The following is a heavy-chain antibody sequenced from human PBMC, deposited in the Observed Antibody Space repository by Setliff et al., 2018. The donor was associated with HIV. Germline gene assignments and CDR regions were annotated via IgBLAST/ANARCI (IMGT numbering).Heavy chain of an antibody. J-gene: IGHJ3*02. CDR3: ATQRDIVMVPGQGGFDI. CDR2: ISVYNGNT. D-gene: IGHD2-2*01. V-gene: IGHV1-18*01. Sequence: ASVQVSCKASTYTFSSYVINWVRQAPGQGLEWMGRISVYNGNTIYAQKLQGRVIMTTDTSTSTAYMELRSPRSDDTAMYYCATQRDIVMVPGQGGFDIWAQGTMVTVSS. CDR1: TYTFSSYV.